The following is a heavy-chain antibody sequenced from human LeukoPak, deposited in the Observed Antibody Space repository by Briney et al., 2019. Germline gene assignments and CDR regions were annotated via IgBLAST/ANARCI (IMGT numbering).Heavy chain of an antibody. V-gene: IGHV3-23*01. D-gene: IGHD3-22*01. CDR3: AKTPRWLLTSDTFDL. CDR2: FRGSGVNA. J-gene: IGHJ3*01. Sequence: GGSLRLSCAASGFTFSSYAISWVRQAPGKGLEWVSGFRGSGVNAYYADSMKGRFTISRDNSKNTLYLQMNSLRAEDTAVYFCAKTPRWLLTSDTFDLWGQGTMVTVSS. CDR1: GFTFSSYA.